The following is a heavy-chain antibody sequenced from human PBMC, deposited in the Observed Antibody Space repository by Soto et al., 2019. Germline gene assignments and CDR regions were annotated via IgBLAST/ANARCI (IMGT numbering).Heavy chain of an antibody. CDR1: GGSIKSYY. CDR2: IYYSGST. D-gene: IGHD3-10*01. V-gene: IGHV4-59*01. J-gene: IGHJ4*02. Sequence: PSETLSLTCTVSGGSIKSYYWSWIRQPPGKGLEWIGSIYYSGSTNSNPSLKSRVTMSVDTSKNQFSLKLSAVIAADTAIYYCARYSYGSDYYFDYWSQGALVTVSS. CDR3: ARYSYGSDYYFDY.